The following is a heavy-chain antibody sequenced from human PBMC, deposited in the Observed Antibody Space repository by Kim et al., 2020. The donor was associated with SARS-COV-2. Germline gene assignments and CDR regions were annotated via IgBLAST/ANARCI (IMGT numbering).Heavy chain of an antibody. CDR1: GFTFSSYS. CDR2: ISSSSSTI. V-gene: IGHV3-48*02. J-gene: IGHJ4*02. CDR3: ARAGYDFWSGYYYFDY. Sequence: GGSLRLSCAASGFTFSSYSMNWVRQAPGKGLEWVSYISSSSSTIYYADSVKGRFTISRDNAKNSLYLQMNSLRDEDTAVYYCARAGYDFWSGYYYFDYWGQGTLVTVSS. D-gene: IGHD3-3*01.